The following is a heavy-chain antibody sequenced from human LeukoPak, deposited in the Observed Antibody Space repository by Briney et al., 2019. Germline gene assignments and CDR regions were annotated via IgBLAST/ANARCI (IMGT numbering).Heavy chain of an antibody. J-gene: IGHJ4*02. D-gene: IGHD1-1*01. Sequence: ASVKVSCKASGYTFTGYYMHWVRQAPGQGLEWMGWINPNSGGTNYAQKIQGRVTMTRDTSISTVYMELSRLRSDDTAVYYCVRGGERRPYYFDYWGQGTLVTVSS. CDR3: VRGGERRPYYFDY. V-gene: IGHV1-2*02. CDR2: INPNSGGT. CDR1: GYTFTGYY.